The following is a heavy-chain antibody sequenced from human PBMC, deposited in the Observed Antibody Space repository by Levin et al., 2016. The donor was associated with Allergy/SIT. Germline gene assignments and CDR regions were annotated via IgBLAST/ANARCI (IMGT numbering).Heavy chain of an antibody. J-gene: IGHJ6*02. V-gene: IGHV1-2*02. CDR1: GYRFGDYF. CDR3: ARRFRNIVVIAAPLDV. D-gene: IGHD2-15*01. CDR2: MNPNNADT. Sequence: ASVKVSCKASGYRFGDYFLHWVRQAPGQGPEWMGWMNPNNADTKYAKKFEGRVAMTRDTSTNTAYLEVTGLTSDDTAVYYCARRFRNIVVIAAPLDVWGQGTTVTVS.